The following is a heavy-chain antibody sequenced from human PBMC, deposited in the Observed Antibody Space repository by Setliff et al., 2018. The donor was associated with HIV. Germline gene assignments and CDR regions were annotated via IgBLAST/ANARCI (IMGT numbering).Heavy chain of an antibody. J-gene: IGHJ4*02. D-gene: IGHD6-13*01. CDR1: GGSISSHY. V-gene: IGHV4-59*08. CDR3: ARQSTMAAAAFDY. Sequence: SETLSLTCTVSGGSISSHYWSWIRQAPGKGLEWIASIYYNGITNYNPSLKSRVIISVDTSKRQSSLKLASVTAADTAIYYCARQSTMAAAAFDYWGQGTLVTVS. CDR2: IYYNGIT.